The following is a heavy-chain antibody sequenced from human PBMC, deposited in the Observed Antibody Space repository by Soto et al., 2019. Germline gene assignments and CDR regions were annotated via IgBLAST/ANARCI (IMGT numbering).Heavy chain of an antibody. CDR3: ARHWYYYDPSAHFSADAFDI. J-gene: IGHJ3*02. Sequence: EVQLVESGGGLVQPGGSLRLSCAASGFTSSSYWMHWVRQAPGKGLVWVSRISNDGTSTNYADSVKGRFTISRDNAKNTVYLEMNSVRAEDTAVYYCARHWYYYDPSAHFSADAFDIWGQGTTVTVSS. V-gene: IGHV3-74*01. CDR2: ISNDGTST. CDR1: GFTSSSYW. D-gene: IGHD3-22*01.